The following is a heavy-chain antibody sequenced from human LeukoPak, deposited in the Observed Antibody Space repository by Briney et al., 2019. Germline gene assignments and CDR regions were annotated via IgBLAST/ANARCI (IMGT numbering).Heavy chain of an antibody. CDR3: ARQVGDIVVVVAATGFDP. J-gene: IGHJ5*02. D-gene: IGHD2-15*01. CDR1: GGSISSSSYY. Sequence: SETLSLTCTVSGGSISSSSYYWGWIRQPPGKGLEWIGSIYYSGSTYYNPSLKSRVTISVDTSKNQFSLKLSSVTAADTAVYYCARQVGDIVVVVAATGFDPWGQGTLVTVSS. CDR2: IYYSGST. V-gene: IGHV4-39*07.